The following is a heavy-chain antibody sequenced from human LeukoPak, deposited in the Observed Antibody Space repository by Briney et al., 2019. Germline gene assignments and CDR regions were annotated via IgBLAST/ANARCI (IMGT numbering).Heavy chain of an antibody. J-gene: IGHJ5*01. CDR1: GYTFTGYY. CDR2: INPNNGGT. Sequence: ASVKVSCKASGYTFTGYYIHWVRQAPGQGLEWMGWINPNNGGTYYAQKFQGRVTMTRDTSISTAFMELSRLRSDDAAVYYCARQYNSGWFDSWGQGTLVTVSS. D-gene: IGHD6-19*01. CDR3: ARQYNSGWFDS. V-gene: IGHV1-2*02.